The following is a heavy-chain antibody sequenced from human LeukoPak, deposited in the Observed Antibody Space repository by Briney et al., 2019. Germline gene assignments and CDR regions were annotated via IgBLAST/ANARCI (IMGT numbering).Heavy chain of an antibody. D-gene: IGHD1-26*01. CDR2: INHSGST. V-gene: IGHV4-30-2*01. CDR1: GGSISSGGYS. J-gene: IGHJ4*02. Sequence: SETLSLTCAVSGGSISSGGYSWSWIRQPPGKGLEWIGYINHSGSTNYNPSLKSRVTISVDTSKNQFSLKLSSVTAADTAVYYCARLVSRGSYYNYWGQGTLVTVSS. CDR3: ARLVSRGSYYNY.